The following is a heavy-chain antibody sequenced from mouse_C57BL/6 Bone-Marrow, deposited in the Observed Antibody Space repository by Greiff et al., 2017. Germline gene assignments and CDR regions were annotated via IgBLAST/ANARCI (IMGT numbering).Heavy chain of an antibody. CDR2: ISDGGSYT. D-gene: IGHD1-1*01. Sequence: EVMLVESGGGLVKPGGSLQLSCAASGFTFSSYAMSWVRQTPEKRLEWVATISDGGSYTYSPDNVKGRFTISRDNAKNNLYLQMSHLKSEDTAMYYCARDYGSSYVEFAYWGQGTLVTVSA. CDR3: ARDYGSSYVEFAY. J-gene: IGHJ3*01. CDR1: GFTFSSYA. V-gene: IGHV5-4*01.